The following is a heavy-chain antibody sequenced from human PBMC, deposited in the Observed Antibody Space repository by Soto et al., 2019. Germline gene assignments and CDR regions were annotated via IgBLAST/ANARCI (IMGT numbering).Heavy chain of an antibody. V-gene: IGHV4-31*03. D-gene: IGHD3-10*01. Sequence: QVQLQESGPGLVKPSQTLSLTCTVSGGSTDSGSYFWSWIRQHPQKGLEWIGYIYSSGNTYYNPSLRTRVSMSPDTSRNQFSLKLHSVTAADPAVYYCARGVTSTGWFDPWGQGFLVTVSS. J-gene: IGHJ5*02. CDR3: ARGVTSTGWFDP. CDR1: GGSTDSGSYF. CDR2: IYSSGNT.